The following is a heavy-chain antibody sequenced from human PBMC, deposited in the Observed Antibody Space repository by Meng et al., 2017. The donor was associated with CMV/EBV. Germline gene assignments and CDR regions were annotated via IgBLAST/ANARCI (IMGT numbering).Heavy chain of an antibody. V-gene: IGHV3-30*02. J-gene: IGHJ4*02. CDR1: GFTFSSYG. D-gene: IGHD4/OR15-4a*01. CDR3: AKDPISNLPYYFDY. CDR2: IRYDGSNK. Sequence: GGSLRLSCAASGFTFSSYGMHWVRQAPGKGLEWVAVIRYDGSNKYYADSVKGRFTISRDNSKYTLYLQMNSLRAEDTAVYYCAKDPISNLPYYFDYWGQGTLVTVSS.